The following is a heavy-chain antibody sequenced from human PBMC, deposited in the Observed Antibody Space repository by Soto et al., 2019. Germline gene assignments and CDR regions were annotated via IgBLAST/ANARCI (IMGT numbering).Heavy chain of an antibody. Sequence: SVKVSCKASGGTFSSYAISWVRQAPGQGLEWMGGIIPIFGTANYAQKFQGRVTITADESTSTAYMELSSLRSEDTAVYYCARRGRMITSGYYGMDVWGQGTTVTVSS. CDR2: IIPIFGTA. CDR3: ARRGRMITSGYYGMDV. J-gene: IGHJ6*02. CDR1: GGTFSSYA. V-gene: IGHV1-69*13. D-gene: IGHD3-16*01.